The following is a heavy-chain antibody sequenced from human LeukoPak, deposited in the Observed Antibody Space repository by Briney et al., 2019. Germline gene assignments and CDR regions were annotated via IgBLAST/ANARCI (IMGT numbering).Heavy chain of an antibody. V-gene: IGHV1-46*01. CDR3: AREPETSSVRGVIGYFQH. Sequence: ASVKVSCKASGYTFTDYYMHWVRQAPGQGLEWMGIINPSGGSTSYAQKFQGRVTMTRDTSTSTVYMELSSLRSEDTAVYYCAREPETSSVRGVIGYFQHWGQGTLVTVSS. CDR1: GYTFTDYY. J-gene: IGHJ1*01. D-gene: IGHD3-10*01. CDR2: INPSGGST.